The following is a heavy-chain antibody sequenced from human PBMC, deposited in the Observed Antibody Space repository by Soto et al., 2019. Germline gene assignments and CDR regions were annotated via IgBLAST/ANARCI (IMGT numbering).Heavy chain of an antibody. CDR1: GGSISSYY. CDR2: IYYSGST. V-gene: IGHV4-59*01. CDR3: ARGGTTVTTLYYYYYIDV. J-gene: IGHJ6*03. D-gene: IGHD4-17*01. Sequence: PSETLSLTCTVSGGSISSYYWSWIRQPPGKGLEWIGYIYYSGSTNYNPSLKSRVTISVDTSKNQFSLKLSSVTAADTAVYYCARGGTTVTTLYYYYYIDVWGKGTTVTVSS.